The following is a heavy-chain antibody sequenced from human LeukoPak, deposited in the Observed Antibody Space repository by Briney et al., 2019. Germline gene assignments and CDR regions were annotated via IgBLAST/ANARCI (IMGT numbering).Heavy chain of an antibody. CDR1: GVFISSVVYS. CDR3: ARSPDLLSSSSLYFQH. CDR2: IYHSGST. J-gene: IGHJ1*01. Sequence: QTLSLTCAVSGVFISSVVYSWRWIRQPSGKGLVWIGYIYHSGSTYYNPSLKSRVTISVDRSKNQFSLKLSPVTAADTAVYYCARSPDLLSSSSLYFQHWGQGTLVTVSS. D-gene: IGHD6-6*01. V-gene: IGHV4-30-2*01.